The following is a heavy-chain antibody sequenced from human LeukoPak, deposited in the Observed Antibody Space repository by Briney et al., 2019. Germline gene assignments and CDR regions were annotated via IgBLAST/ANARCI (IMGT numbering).Heavy chain of an antibody. CDR3: AKDVLIVVVDGGYFDY. D-gene: IGHD3-22*01. Sequence: GGSPRLSCAASGFTFSRYAMSWVRQAPGKGLEWVSSISGNGGSTYYAESVKGRFTISRDNSKNTLYLQMNSLRAEDTAVYYCAKDVLIVVVDGGYFDYWGQGTLVTVSS. V-gene: IGHV3-23*01. CDR2: ISGNGGST. CDR1: GFTFSRYA. J-gene: IGHJ4*02.